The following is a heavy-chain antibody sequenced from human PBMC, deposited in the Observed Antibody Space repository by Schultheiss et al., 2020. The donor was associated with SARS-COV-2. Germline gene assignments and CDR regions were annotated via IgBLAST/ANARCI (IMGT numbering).Heavy chain of an antibody. V-gene: IGHV4-61*08. CDR2: TSGSGSI. J-gene: IGHJ4*02. Sequence: SQTLSLTCTVSGGSISSGDYYWSWIRQPPGKGLEWIGHTSGSGSINYNPSLESRVTMSVDTSKNQFSLKLTSVTAADTAVYFCASYVAGAGGKGSWGQGTRVTVSS. CDR1: GGSISSGDYY. CDR3: ASYVAGAGGKGS. D-gene: IGHD3-16*01.